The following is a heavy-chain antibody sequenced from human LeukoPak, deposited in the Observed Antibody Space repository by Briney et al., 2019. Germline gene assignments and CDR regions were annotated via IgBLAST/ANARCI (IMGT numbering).Heavy chain of an antibody. D-gene: IGHD3-3*01. CDR3: ARGGIAIFPPP. V-gene: IGHV4-39*01. Sequence: SETLSLTCTVSGGSISSSSYYWGWIRQPPGKGLERIGSIYYSGSTYYNPSLKSRVTISVDTSKNQFSLKLSSVTAADTAVYYCARGGIAIFPPPWGQGTLITVSS. CDR1: GGSISSSSYY. CDR2: IYYSGST. J-gene: IGHJ5*02.